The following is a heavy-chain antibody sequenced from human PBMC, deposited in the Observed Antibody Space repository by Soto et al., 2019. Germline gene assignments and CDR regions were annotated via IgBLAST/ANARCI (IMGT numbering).Heavy chain of an antibody. J-gene: IGHJ4*02. V-gene: IGHV4-59*01. CDR2: VYYTGST. CDR3: ARSVAVPGAHIDY. D-gene: IGHD6-19*01. Sequence: PSDTLSLTCSVSGGSISGSYWSWIRPSPGKGLEWLGYVYYTGSTNYSPSLRSRVSISVDTSKNEFSLRLSSVTAADTAVYFCARSVAVPGAHIDYWGQGTQVTVSS. CDR1: GGSISGSY.